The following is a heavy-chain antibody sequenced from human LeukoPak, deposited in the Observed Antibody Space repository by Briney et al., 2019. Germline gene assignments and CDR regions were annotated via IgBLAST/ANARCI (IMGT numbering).Heavy chain of an antibody. Sequence: SETLSLTCTVSGGSISSGGYYWSWIRQHPGKGLEWIGYIYYSGSTYYNPSLKSRVTISVDTSKNQFSLKLSSVTAADTAVYYCAEDLGYCSGGSCQSPYGMDVWGQGTTVTVSS. CDR3: AEDLGYCSGGSCQSPYGMDV. J-gene: IGHJ6*02. D-gene: IGHD2-15*01. CDR2: IYYSGST. CDR1: GGSISSGGYY. V-gene: IGHV4-31*03.